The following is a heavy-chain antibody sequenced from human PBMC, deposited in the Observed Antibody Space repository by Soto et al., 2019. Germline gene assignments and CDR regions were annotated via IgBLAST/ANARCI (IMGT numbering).Heavy chain of an antibody. V-gene: IGHV1-18*01. J-gene: IGHJ4*02. CDR2: ISTYNGNT. CDR3: ASRGVRVSGSYGGDY. D-gene: IGHD3-16*01. CDR1: GYTFTNFG. Sequence: QVQLVQSGGEVKMPGASVKVSCKASGYTFTNFGIIWVRQAPGQGLEWMGWISTYNGNTNYAQKVQGRVTITTDRATTTAYMELRSLRSDDTDVYYCASRGVRVSGSYGGDYWGQGTLVTVSS.